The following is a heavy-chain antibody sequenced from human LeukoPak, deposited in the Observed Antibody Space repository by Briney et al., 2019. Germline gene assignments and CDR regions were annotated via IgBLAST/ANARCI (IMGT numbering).Heavy chain of an antibody. CDR3: ASQEGYCSSTSCYRDYYYGMDV. Sequence: SETQSLTCTVSGGSISSSSYYWGWIRQPPGKGLEWIGSIYYSGSTYYNPSLKSRVTISVDTSKNQFSLKLSSVTAADTAVYYCASQEGYCSSTSCYRDYYYGMDVWGQGTTVTVSS. J-gene: IGHJ6*02. D-gene: IGHD2-2*01. CDR2: IYYSGST. CDR1: GGSISSSSYY. V-gene: IGHV4-39*01.